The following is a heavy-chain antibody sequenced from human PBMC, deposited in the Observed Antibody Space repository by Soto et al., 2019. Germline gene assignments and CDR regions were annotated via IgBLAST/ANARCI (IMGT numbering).Heavy chain of an antibody. CDR1: GFTFSSYA. D-gene: IGHD1-26*01. CDR3: AGRGSGSYYES. CDR2: ISGSGDST. J-gene: IGHJ5*02. V-gene: IGHV3-23*01. Sequence: EVQLLESGGGLVQPGGSLRLSCAASGFTFSSYAMRWVRQAPGKGLEWVSAISGSGDSTYYADSVKGRFTVSRDNSKNTLYLQMNSLRAEDTAVYYGAGRGSGSYYESWGQGTLVTVSS.